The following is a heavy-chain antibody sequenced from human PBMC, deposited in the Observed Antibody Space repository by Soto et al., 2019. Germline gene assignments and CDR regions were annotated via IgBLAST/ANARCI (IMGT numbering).Heavy chain of an antibody. CDR1: GGSISSGDYY. CDR2: IYYSGST. D-gene: IGHD6-19*01. Sequence: SETLSLTCTVSGGSISSGDYYRSWIRQPPGKGLEWIGYIYYSGSTYYNPSLKSRVTISVDTSKNQFSLKLSSVTAADTAVYYCAKGGAGHAFDIWGQGTMVTVSS. V-gene: IGHV4-30-4*01. CDR3: AKGGAGHAFDI. J-gene: IGHJ3*02.